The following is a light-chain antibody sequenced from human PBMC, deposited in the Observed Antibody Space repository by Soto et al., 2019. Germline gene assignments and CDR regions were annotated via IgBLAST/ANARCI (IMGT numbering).Light chain of an antibody. Sequence: EIVLTQSPGTQSLSPGERATLSCRASQTISSTFLAWYRQRPGQAPRLLIYGASSRATGIPDRFSGSGSGTDFTLTISRLEPEDFAVYYCQQFGLSPTFGGGTKVEIK. J-gene: IGKJ4*01. CDR3: QQFGLSPT. V-gene: IGKV3-20*01. CDR1: QTISSTF. CDR2: GAS.